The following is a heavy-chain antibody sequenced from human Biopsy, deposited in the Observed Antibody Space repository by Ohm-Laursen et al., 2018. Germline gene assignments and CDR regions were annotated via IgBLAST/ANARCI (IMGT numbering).Heavy chain of an antibody. Sequence: SDTLSLTCADYGGSFSGYYWSWIRQPPGQGLEWIGEINHRGRTNYNPSLKSRVTISVDTSKNQFSLKLRSVTAADTAVYYCARAVDYYDPYYYYGLDVWGQGTTVTVSS. CDR2: INHRGRT. J-gene: IGHJ6*02. CDR1: GGSFSGYY. D-gene: IGHD3-16*01. V-gene: IGHV4-34*01. CDR3: ARAVDYYDPYYYYGLDV.